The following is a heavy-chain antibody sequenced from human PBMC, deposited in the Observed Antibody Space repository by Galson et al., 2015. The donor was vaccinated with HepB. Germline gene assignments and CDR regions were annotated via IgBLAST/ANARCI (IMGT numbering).Heavy chain of an antibody. CDR3: ARDWGGSSGWYWIGGVFDAFDI. CDR2: ISAYNGNT. D-gene: IGHD6-19*01. V-gene: IGHV1-18*04. J-gene: IGHJ3*02. CDR1: GYTFTSYG. Sequence: SVKVSCKASGYTFTSYGISWVRQAPGQGLEWMGWISAYNGNTNYAQKLQGRVTMTTDTSTSTAYMELRSLRSDDTAVYYCARDWGGSSGWYWIGGVFDAFDIWGQGTMVTVSS.